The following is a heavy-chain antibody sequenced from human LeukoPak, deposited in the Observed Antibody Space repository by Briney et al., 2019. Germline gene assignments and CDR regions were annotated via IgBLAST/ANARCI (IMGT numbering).Heavy chain of an antibody. V-gene: IGHV3-53*01. CDR2: IYSGGST. D-gene: IGHD6-13*01. CDR3: ARALYSSSWYSDY. CDR1: GFTVSSNY. Sequence: PGGSLRLSCAASGFTVSSNYMSWVRQAPGKGLEWVSVIYSGGSTYYADSVKGRFTISRDNSKNTLYLQMNSLRAEDTAVYYCARALYSSSWYSDYWGQGTLVTVSS. J-gene: IGHJ4*02.